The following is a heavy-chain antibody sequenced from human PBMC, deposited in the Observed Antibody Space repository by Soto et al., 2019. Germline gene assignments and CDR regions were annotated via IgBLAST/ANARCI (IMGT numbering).Heavy chain of an antibody. Sequence: GGSLRLSCAASGFTFSSYGMHWVRQAPGKGLEWVAVISYDGSNKYYADSVKGRFTISRDNSKNTLYLQMSSLRAEDTAVYYCVKAGLDYWGQGAMVTVSS. CDR3: VKAGLDY. V-gene: IGHV3-30*18. CDR2: ISYDGSNK. J-gene: IGHJ4*02. CDR1: GFTFSSYG.